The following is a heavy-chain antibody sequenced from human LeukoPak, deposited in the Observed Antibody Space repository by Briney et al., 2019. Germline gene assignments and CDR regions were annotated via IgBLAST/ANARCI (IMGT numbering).Heavy chain of an antibody. CDR3: ARMSGYYSNKRGFDY. J-gene: IGHJ4*02. CDR2: IYSSGSS. D-gene: IGHD4-11*01. V-gene: IGHV4-61*05. CDR1: GGSISSSSYY. Sequence: PSETLSLTCTVSGGSISSSSYYWGWIRQPPGKGLEWIGYIYSSGSSNYNPSLKSRVTISVDTSKNQFSLKLSSVTAADTAVYYCARMSGYYSNKRGFDYWGQGTLVTVSS.